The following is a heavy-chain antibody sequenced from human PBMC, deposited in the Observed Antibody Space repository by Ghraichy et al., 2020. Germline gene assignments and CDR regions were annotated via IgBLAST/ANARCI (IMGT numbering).Heavy chain of an antibody. Sequence: GGSLRLSCAASGFTFSSYAMSWVRQAPGKGLEWVSAISGSGGSTYYADSVKGRFTISRDNSKNTLYLQMNSLRAEDTAVYYCAKDRRDYVWGSYRFMGDYWGQGTLVTVSS. CDR3: AKDRRDYVWGSYRFMGDY. V-gene: IGHV3-23*01. D-gene: IGHD3-16*02. CDR2: ISGSGGST. CDR1: GFTFSSYA. J-gene: IGHJ4*02.